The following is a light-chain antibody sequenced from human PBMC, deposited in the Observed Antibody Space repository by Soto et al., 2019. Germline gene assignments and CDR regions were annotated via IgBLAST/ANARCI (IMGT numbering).Light chain of an antibody. CDR3: HEYNNWPGT. Sequence: EIVLTQSPGTLSVSPGERATLSCRASQSVSSKLAWYQQKPGQAPRLLFYGASTGSTGILARFSGSGSETDFSLSTSNLQSEDFAVYYYHEYNNWPGTFGHGTKV. V-gene: IGKV3-15*01. J-gene: IGKJ1*01. CDR2: GAS. CDR1: QSVSSK.